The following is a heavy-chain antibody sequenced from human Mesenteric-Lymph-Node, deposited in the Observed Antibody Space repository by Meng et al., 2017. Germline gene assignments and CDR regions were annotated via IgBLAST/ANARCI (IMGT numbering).Heavy chain of an antibody. V-gene: IGHV1-18*01. Sequence: GESLKISCKASGYTFTSYGISWVRQAPGQGLEWMGWISAYNGNTNYAQKLQGRVTMTTDTSTSTAYMELRSLRSDDTAVYYCASHYYGSGKMDVWGQGTTVTVSS. CDR1: GYTFTSYG. CDR3: ASHYYGSGKMDV. CDR2: ISAYNGNT. D-gene: IGHD3-10*01. J-gene: IGHJ6*02.